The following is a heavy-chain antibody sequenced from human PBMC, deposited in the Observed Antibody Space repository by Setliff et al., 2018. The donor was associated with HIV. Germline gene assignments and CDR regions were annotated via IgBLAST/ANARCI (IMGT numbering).Heavy chain of an antibody. J-gene: IGHJ4*02. D-gene: IGHD1-26*01. CDR3: ARGVDGSYRKFFDN. CDR1: GGSFSSYG. Sequence: GASVKVSCKASGGSFSSYGLSWVRQAPGQGLEWMGGIMPIFGTANYAQKFQGRVTIIADASTNTVNMELSSLRSKDTAVYYCARGVDGSYRKFFDNWGQGTLVTVSS. CDR2: IMPIFGTA. V-gene: IGHV1-69*13.